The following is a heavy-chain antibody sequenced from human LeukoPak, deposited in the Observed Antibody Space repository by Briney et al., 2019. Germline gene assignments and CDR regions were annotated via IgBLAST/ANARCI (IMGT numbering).Heavy chain of an antibody. CDR1: GFTFSSYW. Sequence: GGSLRLSCAASGFTFSSYWMHWVRQAPGKGLVWVSRINTDGSSTGYADSVKGRFTISRDNAKNSLYLQMNSLRAEDTALYYCAKDRGDGYNLGENPFDYWGQGTLVTVSS. V-gene: IGHV3-74*01. CDR3: AKDRGDGYNLGENPFDY. J-gene: IGHJ4*02. CDR2: INTDGSST. D-gene: IGHD5-24*01.